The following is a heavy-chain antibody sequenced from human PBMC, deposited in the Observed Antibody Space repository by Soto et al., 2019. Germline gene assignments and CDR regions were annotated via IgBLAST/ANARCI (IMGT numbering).Heavy chain of an antibody. CDR3: ARDKDQYDFWGGTLDS. Sequence: QLVESGGGVVQPERSLKLSCTASNFVFSVYSLHWVRQAPGKGLEWVALISYDGGNKYYADSVKGRSTISRDNSKNTLYMQMNSLRREDTAFYYCARDKDQYDFWGGTLDSWGQGTLVTVSS. J-gene: IGHJ4*02. CDR1: NFVFSVYS. D-gene: IGHD3-3*01. V-gene: IGHV3-30-3*01. CDR2: ISYDGGNK.